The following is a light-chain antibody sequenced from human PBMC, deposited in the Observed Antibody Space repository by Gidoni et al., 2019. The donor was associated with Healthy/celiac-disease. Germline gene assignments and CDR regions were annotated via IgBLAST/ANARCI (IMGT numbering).Light chain of an antibody. CDR1: QSISSH. Sequence: DIQMTQSPSSLSASVGDRVTITCRASQSISSHFNWYQQKPGKAPKLLIYAESSLQRGVPSRFSGSGSGTDFTLTISSLQPEDFATYYCQQSYSTPPWTFGQGTKVEIK. CDR3: QQSYSTPPWT. V-gene: IGKV1-39*01. CDR2: AES. J-gene: IGKJ1*01.